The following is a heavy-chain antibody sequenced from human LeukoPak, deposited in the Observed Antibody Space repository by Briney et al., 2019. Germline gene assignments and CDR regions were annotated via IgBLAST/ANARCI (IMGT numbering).Heavy chain of an antibody. V-gene: IGHV3-9*01. J-gene: IGHJ4*02. CDR1: GFTFDDYA. Sequence: GRSLRLSCAASGFTFDDYAMHWARQAPGKGLEWVSGISWNSGSIGYADSVKGRFTISRDNAKNSLYLQMNSLRAEDTALYYCAKDRSDGEAGEKDFDYWGQGTLVTVSS. D-gene: IGHD3-10*01. CDR3: AKDRSDGEAGEKDFDY. CDR2: ISWNSGSI.